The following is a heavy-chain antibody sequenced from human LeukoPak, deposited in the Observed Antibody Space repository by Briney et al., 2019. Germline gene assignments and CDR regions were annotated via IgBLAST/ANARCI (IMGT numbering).Heavy chain of an antibody. V-gene: IGHV1-69*05. CDR3: SRKPVPRSSGLQY. CDR1: GITFNYCT. D-gene: IGHD3-22*01. J-gene: IGHJ4*02. Sequence: SVKVSCKASGITFNYCTISWVRQAPGQGLEWMGRIIPIFGTADYAQKFQGRVTMTTDESTNTAYMELSSLRSEDTAVYYCSRKPVPRSSGLQYWGQGTLVTVSS. CDR2: IIPIFGTA.